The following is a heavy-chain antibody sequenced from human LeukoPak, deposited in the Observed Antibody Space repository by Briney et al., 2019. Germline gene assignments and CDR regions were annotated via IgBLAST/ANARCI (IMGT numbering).Heavy chain of an antibody. J-gene: IGHJ4*02. CDR2: VKQDGRQM. V-gene: IGHV3-7*01. D-gene: IGHD3-10*01. CDR3: ARVKMRPGSSQKTGGVEDH. CDR1: GFTFSTYW. Sequence: PGGSLRLSCAVSGFTFSTYWMSWVRQAPGKGLEWVATVKQDGRQMYYVDSVRGRFTISRDNAKNSLYLQMNSLRAEDTALYFCARVKMRPGSSQKTGGVEDHWGQGTLVTVSS.